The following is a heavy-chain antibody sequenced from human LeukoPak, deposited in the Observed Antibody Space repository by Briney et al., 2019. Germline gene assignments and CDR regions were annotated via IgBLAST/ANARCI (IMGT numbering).Heavy chain of an antibody. CDR2: ISGSGDVT. D-gene: IGHD1-1*01. CDR1: GFTFSSSY. Sequence: GGSLRLSCAASGFTFSSSYMGWVRHATGKGLEWVSEISGSGDVTYYPDSVKGRFTISRDNSKGTLYMQMNSLRVEDTAVYYCAKELQRGRTFEYWGQGTQVTVSS. J-gene: IGHJ4*02. V-gene: IGHV3-23*01. CDR3: AKELQRGRTFEY.